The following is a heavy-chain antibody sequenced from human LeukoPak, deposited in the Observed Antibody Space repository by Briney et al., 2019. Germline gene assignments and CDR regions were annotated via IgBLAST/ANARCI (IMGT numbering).Heavy chain of an antibody. V-gene: IGHV4-59*01. CDR3: ARDQRYNYFDY. D-gene: IGHD3-9*01. J-gene: IGHJ4*02. CDR1: GGSITNYY. Sequence: SETLSLTCSVSGGSITNYYWVWIRRPPGKGLEWIGYINYSGNTDFNPSLESRVTMSLDTSNNQLSLKLTSVTAADTAMYYCARDQRYNYFDYWGQGILVTVSS. CDR2: INYSGNT.